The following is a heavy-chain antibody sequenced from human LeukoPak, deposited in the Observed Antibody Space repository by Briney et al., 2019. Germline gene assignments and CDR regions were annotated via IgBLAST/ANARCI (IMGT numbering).Heavy chain of an antibody. J-gene: IGHJ3*02. CDR1: GFTFTTYW. D-gene: IGHD3-16*01. CDR2: IKEDGSVR. V-gene: IGHV3-7*01. CDR3: ARDFDGVQAFDI. Sequence: PGGSLRLSCVASGFTFTTYWMSWVRQAPGKGLEWVANIKEDGSVRYYVDSVKGRFTISRDNAKNSLYLRMNSLRAEDTAVYYCARDFDGVQAFDIWGQGTMVTVSS.